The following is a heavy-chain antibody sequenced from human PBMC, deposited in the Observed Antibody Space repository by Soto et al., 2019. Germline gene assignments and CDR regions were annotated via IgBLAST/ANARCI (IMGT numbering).Heavy chain of an antibody. Sequence: ESGGGVVQPGRSLRLSCAASGFTFNTYAMHWVRQAPGKGLEWVAVISYDGSNKHYADSVKGRFTISRDNSKNTLYLQMDSLRAEDTAVYYCARRCKGGRRDCISASCLFVPWGEGTLVAVSS. CDR2: ISYDGSNK. CDR1: GFTFNTYA. CDR3: ARRCKGGRRDCISASCLFVP. D-gene: IGHD2-2*01. J-gene: IGHJ5*02. V-gene: IGHV3-30-3*01.